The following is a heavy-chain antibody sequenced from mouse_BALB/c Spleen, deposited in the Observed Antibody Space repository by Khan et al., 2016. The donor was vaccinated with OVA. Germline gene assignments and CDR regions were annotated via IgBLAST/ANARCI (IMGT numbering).Heavy chain of an antibody. CDR2: IDPATGNT. D-gene: IGHD1-2*01. CDR1: GFNIKDTY. Sequence: VQLQQSGAELVKPGASVKLSCAASGFNIKDTYIPWVKQRPEQGLEWIGRIDPATGNTKFDPKFQGKATITADTSSNTAYLQLSSLTSEDTAVYYWASSFLLYAMDYWGQGTSVTVSS. CDR3: ASSFLLYAMDY. J-gene: IGHJ4*01. V-gene: IGHV14-3*02.